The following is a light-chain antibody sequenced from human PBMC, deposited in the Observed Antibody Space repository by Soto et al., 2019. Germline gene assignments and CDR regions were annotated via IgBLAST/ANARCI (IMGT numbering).Light chain of an antibody. Sequence: QSVLTQPPSLSGTPGQRVTISCSGSNSNIGRYSVNWYQHFPGTAPKILIYSDDERRSGVPDRFSGSKSGTSASLAISGLQSEDEAEYYCAAWDDNLNGPLFGGGTKLTVL. CDR1: NSNIGRYS. J-gene: IGLJ3*02. CDR2: SDD. V-gene: IGLV1-44*01. CDR3: AAWDDNLNGPL.